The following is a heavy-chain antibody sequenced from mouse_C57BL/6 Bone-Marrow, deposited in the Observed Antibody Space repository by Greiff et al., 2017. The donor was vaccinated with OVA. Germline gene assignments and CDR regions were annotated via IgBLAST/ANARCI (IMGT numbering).Heavy chain of an antibody. CDR3: ARCGDVCYAIDY. CDR1: GYTFTSYW. CDR2: IYPGSGST. Sequence: QVQLKESGAELVKPGASVKMSCKASGYTFTSYWITWVKQRPGQGLEWIGDIYPGSGSTNYNEKFKSKATLTVDTSSSTAYMQLSSLTSSDSSVSFCARCGDVCYAIDYWGQGTSVTVSS. J-gene: IGHJ4*01. V-gene: IGHV1-55*01.